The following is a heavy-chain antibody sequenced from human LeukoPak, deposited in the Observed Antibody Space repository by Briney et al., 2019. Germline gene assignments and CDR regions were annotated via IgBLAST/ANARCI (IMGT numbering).Heavy chain of an antibody. CDR1: GFTFSGSA. D-gene: IGHD2-2*02. CDR3: TSLVVVVPAAIAQYYYGMDV. CDR2: IRSKANSYAT. V-gene: IGHV3-73*01. Sequence: GGSLKLSCAASGFTFSGSAMHWVRQASGNGLEWVGRIRSKANSYATAYAASVKGRFTISRDDSKNTAYLQMNSLKTEDTAVYYCTSLVVVVPAAIAQYYYGMDVWGQGTTVTVSS. J-gene: IGHJ6*02.